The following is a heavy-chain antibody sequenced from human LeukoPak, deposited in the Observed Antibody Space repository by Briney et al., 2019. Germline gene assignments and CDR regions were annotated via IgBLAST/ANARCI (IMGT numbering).Heavy chain of an antibody. CDR2: ISGSGGST. D-gene: IGHD5-18*01. Sequence: GGSLRLSCAASVFTFSSYSMSWVRQAPWKGLEWVSAISGSGGSTYYADSVKGRFTISRDNSKNTLYLQMNSLRAEDTAVYYCAKAQAMADYYYYGMDVWGQGTTVTVSS. V-gene: IGHV3-23*01. J-gene: IGHJ6*02. CDR3: AKAQAMADYYYYGMDV. CDR1: VFTFSSYS.